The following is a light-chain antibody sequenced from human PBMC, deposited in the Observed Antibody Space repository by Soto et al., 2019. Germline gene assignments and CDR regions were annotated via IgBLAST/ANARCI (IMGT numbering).Light chain of an antibody. CDR3: SSYTSSSTVV. Sequence: ALTQPASVSGSPGQSITISCTGTSSDVGGYNYVSWYQQHPGKAPKLMIYDVSNRPSGVCNNFSGSRSGNTASLTISGLQAEDEADYYCSSYTSSSTVVFGGGTKLTVL. V-gene: IGLV2-14*01. J-gene: IGLJ2*01. CDR2: DVS. CDR1: SSDVGGYNY.